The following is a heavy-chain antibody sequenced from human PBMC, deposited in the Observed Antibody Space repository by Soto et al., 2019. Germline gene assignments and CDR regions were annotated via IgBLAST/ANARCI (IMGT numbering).Heavy chain of an antibody. CDR2: MYYSGST. J-gene: IGHJ4*02. Sequence: KTSETLSLTCTVSGGSISSYYWCWVRQPPGKGLEWIGYMYYSGSTNYNPSLKSRVTMSVATSKKRFSLKLTSVTAADTAIYYCIGSSDWSRAFDYWGQGPLVTVSS. D-gene: IGHD6-19*01. V-gene: IGHV4-59*01. CDR1: GGSISSYY. CDR3: IGSSDWSRAFDY.